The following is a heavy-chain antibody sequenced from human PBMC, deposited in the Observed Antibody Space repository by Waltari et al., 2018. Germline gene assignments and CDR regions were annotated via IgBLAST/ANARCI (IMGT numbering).Heavy chain of an antibody. Sequence: EVQLLESGGGLVQPGGSLRLSCAASGFTFSSYAMSWVRQAPGKGLEWVSAISGSGGSTYYADSVKGRFTISRDNSKNTLYLQMNSLRAEDTAVYYCASDAARGYTTTVTTDYWGQGTLVTVSS. J-gene: IGHJ4*02. CDR2: ISGSGGST. CDR1: GFTFSSYA. CDR3: ASDAARGYTTTVTTDY. V-gene: IGHV3-23*01. D-gene: IGHD4-17*01.